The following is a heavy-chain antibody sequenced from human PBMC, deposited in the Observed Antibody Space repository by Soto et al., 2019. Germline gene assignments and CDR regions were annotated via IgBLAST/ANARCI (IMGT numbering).Heavy chain of an antibody. CDR1: GGSISSYY. CDR2: IYYSGST. D-gene: IGHD5-12*01. J-gene: IGHJ4*02. CDR3: ARASGYSGYDAVYYFDY. V-gene: IGHV4-59*01. Sequence: QVQLQESGPGLLKPSETLSLTCTVSGGSISSYYWSWIRQPPGKGLEWIGYIYYSGSTNYNPSLKSRVTISVDTSKNQFSLKLSSVTAADTAVYYCARASGYSGYDAVYYFDYWGQGTLVTVSS.